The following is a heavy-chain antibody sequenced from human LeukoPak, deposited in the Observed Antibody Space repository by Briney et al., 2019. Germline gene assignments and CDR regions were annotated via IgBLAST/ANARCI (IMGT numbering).Heavy chain of an antibody. D-gene: IGHD5-24*01. V-gene: IGHV3-23*01. CDR1: GFSFSDCA. Sequence: GGSLRLSCAASGFSFSDCAMSWVRQAPGRGLEWVSSISGSAGSTYYADSMKGRFTISRDNPKNALHLEMNSLRAEDTAIYYCTKGMAAIRRHIDSWGQGTLVTVSS. CDR3: TKGMAAIRRHIDS. J-gene: IGHJ4*02. CDR2: ISGSAGST.